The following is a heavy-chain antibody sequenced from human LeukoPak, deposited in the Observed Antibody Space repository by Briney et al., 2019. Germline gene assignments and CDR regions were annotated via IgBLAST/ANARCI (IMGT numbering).Heavy chain of an antibody. CDR3: ARAPREWLLGYYFDY. CDR1: GFTFSSYW. J-gene: IGHJ4*02. Sequence: GGSLRLSCIASGFTFSSYWMSWVRQAPGKGREGVANIKQDGSEEYYVDSVKGRFTISRDNAKNSLYRQMNSLRAEDTAVYYCARAPREWLLGYYFDYWGQGTLVTVSS. D-gene: IGHD3-3*01. V-gene: IGHV3-7*01. CDR2: IKQDGSEE.